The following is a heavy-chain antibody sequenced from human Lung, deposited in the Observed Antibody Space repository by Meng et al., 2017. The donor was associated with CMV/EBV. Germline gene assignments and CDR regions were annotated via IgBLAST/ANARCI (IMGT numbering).Heavy chain of an antibody. CDR2: IYPGDSDT. CDR3: ARQYDTRTWDNWFDP. D-gene: IGHD3-22*01. V-gene: IGHV5-51*01. CDR1: GSSFTSYW. J-gene: IGHJ5*02. Sequence: GESXKISCTGSGSSFTSYWIAWVRQIPGKGLEWMGIIYPGDSDTTYSPSLQGQVTISADNSISTTYLQWSSLRASDTAMYYCARQYDTRTWDNWFDPLGQGXLVTVSS.